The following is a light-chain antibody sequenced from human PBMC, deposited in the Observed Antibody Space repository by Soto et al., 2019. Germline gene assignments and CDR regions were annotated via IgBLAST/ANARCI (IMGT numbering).Light chain of an antibody. V-gene: IGLV2-23*03. J-gene: IGLJ1*01. Sequence: QSVLTQPASVSVSPGQSITISCTGTSSDVGSYNLVSWYQQHPGKAPKLMIYEGSKRPSGVSNRFSGSKSGNTASLTISGLQAEDEADYYCCSYAGSSTFSYVFGTGTKVTV. CDR2: EGS. CDR1: SSDVGSYNL. CDR3: CSYAGSSTFSYV.